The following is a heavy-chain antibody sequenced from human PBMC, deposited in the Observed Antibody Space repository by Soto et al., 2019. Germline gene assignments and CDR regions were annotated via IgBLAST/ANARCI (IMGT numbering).Heavy chain of an antibody. CDR2: FIPIFGTA. Sequence: QVQLVQSGAEVKKPGSSVNGSCKASGGTFSSYAISWVRQAPGQGLEWMGGFIPIFGTATYAQKFQARDTMTADDSKSTADMELSSLRSEDTAVYYCAGDHGDYPWYCGHGTLVTVCS. V-gene: IGHV1-69*01. CDR3: AGDHGDYPWY. CDR1: GGTFSSYA. D-gene: IGHD4-17*01. J-gene: IGHJ4*01.